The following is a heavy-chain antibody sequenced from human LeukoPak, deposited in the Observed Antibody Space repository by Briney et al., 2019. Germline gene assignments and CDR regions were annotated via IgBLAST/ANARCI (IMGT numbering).Heavy chain of an antibody. CDR2: IYYSGST. Sequence: PSETLSLTCIVSGDSISSGAYYWSWIRQYPGKGLEWIGYIYYSGSTYYNPSLKSRVFISIDTSKNQFSLKLSSVTAADTAVYYCTRAKDYGSRSPVYYFDYWGQGTLVTVSS. CDR3: TRAKDYGSRSPVYYFDY. V-gene: IGHV4-31*03. CDR1: GDSISSGAYY. D-gene: IGHD3-10*01. J-gene: IGHJ4*02.